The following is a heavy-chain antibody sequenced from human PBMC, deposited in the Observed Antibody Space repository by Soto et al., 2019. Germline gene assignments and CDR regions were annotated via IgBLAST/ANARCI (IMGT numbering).Heavy chain of an antibody. CDR1: GFTFSSYN. Sequence: GGSLRLSCAASGFTFSSYNMNWVRQAPGKGLEWVSSISSGSSYIFYADSVKGRFTISRDNAKNSLYLQMNSLRAEDTAVYYCAKTYYDFWSGYYPIDYWGQGTLVTVSS. CDR2: ISSGSSYI. V-gene: IGHV3-21*01. CDR3: AKTYYDFWSGYYPIDY. D-gene: IGHD3-3*01. J-gene: IGHJ4*02.